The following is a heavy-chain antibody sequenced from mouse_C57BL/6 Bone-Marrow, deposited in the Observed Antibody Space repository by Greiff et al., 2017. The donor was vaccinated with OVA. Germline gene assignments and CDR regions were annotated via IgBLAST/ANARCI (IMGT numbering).Heavy chain of an antibody. CDR1: GYSFTGYF. V-gene: IGHV1-20*01. CDR3: ARYDYGSSYVEAY. CDR2: INPYNGDT. J-gene: IGHJ3*01. D-gene: IGHD1-1*01. Sequence: VQLQQSGPALVKPGDSVKISCKASGYSFTGYFMNWVMPSHGKSLEWIGRINPYNGDTFYNQKFKGKATLTVDKSSSTAHMELRSLTSEDSAVYYCARYDYGSSYVEAYWGQGTLVTVSA.